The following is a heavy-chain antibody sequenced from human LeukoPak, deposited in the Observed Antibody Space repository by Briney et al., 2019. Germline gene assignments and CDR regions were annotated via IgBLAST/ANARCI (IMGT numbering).Heavy chain of an antibody. Sequence: PGGSLRLSCAASGFTFSSYEMNWVRQAPGKGLEWVSYISSSGSTIYHADSVKGRFTISRDNAKNSLYLQMNSLRAEDTAVYYCARDHAGSPDYWGQGTLVTVSS. J-gene: IGHJ4*02. V-gene: IGHV3-48*03. CDR1: GFTFSSYE. D-gene: IGHD2-8*01. CDR2: ISSSGSTI. CDR3: ARDHAGSPDY.